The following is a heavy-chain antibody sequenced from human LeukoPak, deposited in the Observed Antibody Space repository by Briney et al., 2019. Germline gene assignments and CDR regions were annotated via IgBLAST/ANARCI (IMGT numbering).Heavy chain of an antibody. CDR3: AKVMNYQYYYGMDV. V-gene: IGHV3-23*01. J-gene: IGHJ6*02. Sequence: GGSLRLSCAASGFTFSNYAMSWVRQAPGKGLEWVSAISGSGGSTYYADFVKGRFTISRDNSKNTLYLQMNSLRAEDTAVYYCAKVMNYQYYYGMDVWGQGTTATVSS. CDR2: ISGSGGST. D-gene: IGHD1-7*01. CDR1: GFTFSNYA.